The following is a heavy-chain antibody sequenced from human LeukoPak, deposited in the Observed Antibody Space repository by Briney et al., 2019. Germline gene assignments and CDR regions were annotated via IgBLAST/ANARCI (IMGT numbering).Heavy chain of an antibody. Sequence: SGGSLRLSCAASGFTFSTYWMRWVRQAPGRGLEWVANIKGDGSEDYYMGSMKGRFTISRDNAKNSLYLQMKSLGVEDTAVYYCVRDGTYYHYSGSYLPNLWGQGTLVIVSS. J-gene: IGHJ4*02. D-gene: IGHD3-10*01. V-gene: IGHV3-7*01. CDR2: IKGDGSED. CDR1: GFTFSTYW. CDR3: VRDGTYYHYSGSYLPNL.